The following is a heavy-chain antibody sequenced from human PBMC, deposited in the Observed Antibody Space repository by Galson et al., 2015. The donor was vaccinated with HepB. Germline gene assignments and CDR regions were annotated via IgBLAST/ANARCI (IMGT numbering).Heavy chain of an antibody. J-gene: IGHJ4*02. CDR1: GYTLAELS. Sequence: SVKVSCKVSGYTLAELSMHWVRQAPGKGLEWMGGFDPEDGETLYAQKFQGRVTMTEDTSTDTAYMELSSLRSDDTAVFYCAIIPHGWGSAYYYDYWGQGTLVTVSS. CDR2: FDPEDGET. CDR3: AIIPHGWGSAYYYDY. V-gene: IGHV1-24*01. D-gene: IGHD7-27*01.